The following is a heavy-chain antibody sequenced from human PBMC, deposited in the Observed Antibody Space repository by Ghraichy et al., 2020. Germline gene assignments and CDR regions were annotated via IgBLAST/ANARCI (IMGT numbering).Heavy chain of an antibody. D-gene: IGHD5-12*01. Sequence: ESLNISCAASGFTFSSYAMTWVRQAPGKGLECVSIISANGGTTYYADSVKGRFTISRDNSKNTLYLQMNGLRAEDTALYYCAKKISGSRFWDYWGQGTLVTGSS. J-gene: IGHJ4*02. CDR2: ISANGGTT. CDR1: GFTFSSYA. CDR3: AKKISGSRFWDY. V-gene: IGHV3-23*01.